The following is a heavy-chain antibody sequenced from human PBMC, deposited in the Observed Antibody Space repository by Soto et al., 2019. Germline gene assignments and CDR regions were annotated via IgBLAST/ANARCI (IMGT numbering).Heavy chain of an antibody. V-gene: IGHV3-53*01. Sequence: ESGGGLIQPGVSLRLSCAASGFTFSINDMNWVRQAPGKGLEWVSLIYSGGSTYYADSVKGRFTISRDNSKNTLYLQMSSLRAEDTAVYYCATRPLLPGAPWGQGTMVTVSS. CDR2: IYSGGST. D-gene: IGHD3-22*01. CDR1: GFTFSIND. CDR3: ATRPLLPGAP. J-gene: IGHJ3*01.